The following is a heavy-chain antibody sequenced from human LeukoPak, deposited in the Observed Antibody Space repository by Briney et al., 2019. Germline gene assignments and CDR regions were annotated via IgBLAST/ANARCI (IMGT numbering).Heavy chain of an antibody. Sequence: PGGSLRLSCAASGFTFSNYWMHWVRQGPGKGLVWVAHINSDGSGTTYADSVKGRFTISRDNAKNTLYLQTSSLRAEDTAVYYCARGGDAWAHFDNWGQGTLVTVSS. D-gene: IGHD3-16*01. J-gene: IGHJ4*02. V-gene: IGHV3-74*03. CDR2: INSDGSGT. CDR1: GFTFSNYW. CDR3: ARGGDAWAHFDN.